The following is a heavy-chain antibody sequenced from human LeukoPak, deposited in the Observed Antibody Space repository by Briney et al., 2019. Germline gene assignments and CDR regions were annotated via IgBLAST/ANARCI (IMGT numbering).Heavy chain of an antibody. D-gene: IGHD3-22*01. V-gene: IGHV4-39*07. Sequence: PSETLSLTCTVSGGSISSSSYYWGWIRQPPGKGLEWIGSIYYSGSTYYNPSLKSRVTISEDTSKNQFSLKLSSVTAADTAVYYCARDLYYYDSRGGYDYWGQGTLVTVSS. CDR2: IYYSGST. J-gene: IGHJ4*02. CDR1: GGSISSSSYY. CDR3: ARDLYYYDSRGGYDY.